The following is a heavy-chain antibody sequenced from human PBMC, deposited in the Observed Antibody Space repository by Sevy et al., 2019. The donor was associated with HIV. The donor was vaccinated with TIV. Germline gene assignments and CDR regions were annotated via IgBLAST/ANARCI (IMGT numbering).Heavy chain of an antibody. J-gene: IGHJ4*02. CDR3: ASLYNGFDY. CDR1: GFTFSSYK. V-gene: IGHV3-21*01. Sequence: GGSLRLACAASGFTFSSYKMIWVRQAPGKGLEWVSSISSSSTYISYADSVKGRFTISRDNAENSLFLQMNSLRAEDTAVYYCASLYNGFDYWGQGTLVTVSS. D-gene: IGHD1-20*01. CDR2: ISSSSTYI.